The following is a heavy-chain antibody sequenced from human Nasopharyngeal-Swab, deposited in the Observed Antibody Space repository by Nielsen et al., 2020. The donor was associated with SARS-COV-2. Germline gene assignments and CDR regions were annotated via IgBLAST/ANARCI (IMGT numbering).Heavy chain of an antibody. Sequence: SVKVSCKASGFSITYRFLHWMRQAPGQALEWMGWITHFNSNAKYAQKFQGSVSITRDGSRTTASLELSSLRPDDTAMYFCASGQCINGVCNPTDGLDVWGQRTSVTVS. CDR3: ASGQCINGVCNPTDGLDV. D-gene: IGHD2-8*01. CDR2: ITHFNSNA. CDR1: GFSITYRF. J-gene: IGHJ6*02. V-gene: IGHV1-45*02.